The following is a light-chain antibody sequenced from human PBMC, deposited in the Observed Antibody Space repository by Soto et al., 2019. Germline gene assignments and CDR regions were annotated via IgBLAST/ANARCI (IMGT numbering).Light chain of an antibody. CDR2: GAS. V-gene: IGKV3-20*01. CDR3: QQYSNLWT. Sequence: EIVLTQSPGTLCLSPGERATLSCMTSQSVSNNYLAWYQQKPGQAPRLLIYGASSRATGVPDRFSGSGSGPDFTLSISRLEPEDFAVYYCQQYSNLWTFGQGTKVDI. J-gene: IGKJ1*01. CDR1: QSVSNNY.